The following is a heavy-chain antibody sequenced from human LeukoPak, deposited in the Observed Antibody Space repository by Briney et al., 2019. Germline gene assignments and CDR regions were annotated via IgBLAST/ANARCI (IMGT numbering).Heavy chain of an antibody. CDR2: ISSSSSYI. Sequence: GGSLRLSCAASGFTFSSYIMNWVRQAPGKGLEWVSSISSSSSYIYYADSVKGRFTISRDNAKNSLYLQMNSLRAEDTAVYYCARVKEWLPDYWGQGTLVTVSS. CDR1: GFTFSSYI. CDR3: ARVKEWLPDY. V-gene: IGHV3-21*01. J-gene: IGHJ4*02. D-gene: IGHD3-3*01.